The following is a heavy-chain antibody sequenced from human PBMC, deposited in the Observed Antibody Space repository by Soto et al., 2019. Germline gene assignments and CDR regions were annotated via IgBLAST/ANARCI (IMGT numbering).Heavy chain of an antibody. D-gene: IGHD2-15*01. J-gene: IGHJ4*02. CDR1: GFSLSTTGVA. V-gene: IGHV2-5*02. CDR2: IYWDDDK. Sequence: QITLKESGPTLVKPTQTLTLTCSFSGFSLSTTGVAVGWIRQPPGKALECLVLIYWDDDKRYSPSLKSRLTITRDPSTNQVVLTMTDMDPVDTATYYCAHRVDYRGSWNTGYFDYWGQGTLVTVSS. CDR3: AHRVDYRGSWNTGYFDY.